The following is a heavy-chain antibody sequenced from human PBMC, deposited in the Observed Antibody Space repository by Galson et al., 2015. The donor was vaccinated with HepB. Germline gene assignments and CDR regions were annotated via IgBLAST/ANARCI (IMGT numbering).Heavy chain of an antibody. CDR1: GFNFSNNW. Sequence: SLRLSCAASGFNFSNNWIHWVRQAPGKGLVWVARINSDGSSTSYADSVKGRFTVSRDNAKTTLYLQMNSLRAEDTAVYYCARDGGYYWFDSWGQGTLVTVSS. V-gene: IGHV3-74*01. CDR3: ARDGGYYWFDS. D-gene: IGHD2-21*01. J-gene: IGHJ5*01. CDR2: INSDGSST.